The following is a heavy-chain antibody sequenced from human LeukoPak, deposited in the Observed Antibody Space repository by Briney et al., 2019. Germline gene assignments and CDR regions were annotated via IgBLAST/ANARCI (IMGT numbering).Heavy chain of an antibody. CDR2: ISYDGSNK. Sequence: GGSLRLSCAASGFTFSSYAMSWVRQAPGKGLEWVAVISYDGSNKYYADSVKGRFTISRDNSKNTLYLQMNSLRAEDTAVYYCARDRGSGSYSYYYGMDVWGQGTTVTVSS. J-gene: IGHJ6*02. V-gene: IGHV3-30-3*01. CDR3: ARDRGSGSYSYYYGMDV. CDR1: GFTFSSYA. D-gene: IGHD1-26*01.